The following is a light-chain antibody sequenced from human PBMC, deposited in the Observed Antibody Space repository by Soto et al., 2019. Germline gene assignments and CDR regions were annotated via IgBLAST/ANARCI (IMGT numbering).Light chain of an antibody. J-gene: IGKJ5*01. V-gene: IGKV1D-12*01. CDR1: QDISNF. Sequence: DFQMTQSPSSVSASVGDRITITCRASQDISNFLAWYQVKPGKAPSLLVFTASSLQSGVPSRFSGSGSGTDFTLTISSLQPEDFAIYYCQQANDFPITFGQGTRREIK. CDR2: TAS. CDR3: QQANDFPIT.